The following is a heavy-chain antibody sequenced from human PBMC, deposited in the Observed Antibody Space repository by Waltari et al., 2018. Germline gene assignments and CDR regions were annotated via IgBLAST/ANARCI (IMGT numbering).Heavy chain of an antibody. Sequence: QLQLQESGPGLVKPSETLSLTCTVSGGSISTNYNWGWIRQPPGKGLEWMGNMQYRGSTFYNPSLERRVTISLETWKNQLSLRLSSVGAAETAVYFCGRIAFGDEGGYFQYGGQGTLVTVSS. J-gene: IGHJ1*01. CDR3: GRIAFGDEGGYFQY. D-gene: IGHD4-17*01. CDR2: MQYRGST. CDR1: GGSISTNYN. V-gene: IGHV4-39*01.